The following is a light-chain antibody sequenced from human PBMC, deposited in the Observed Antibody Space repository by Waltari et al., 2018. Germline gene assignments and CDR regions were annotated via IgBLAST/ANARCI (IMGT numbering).Light chain of an antibody. Sequence: EIMLTQSPGTLSLSPGERATLSCRASQSISRYLAWYQHKPGQAPRLLIYDASSRATCIPDRFSGSGSGTDFSLTISRLEPEDFAVYYCQKYGSLPATFGQGTKVEIK. CDR1: QSISRY. V-gene: IGKV3-20*01. CDR2: DAS. CDR3: QKYGSLPAT. J-gene: IGKJ1*01.